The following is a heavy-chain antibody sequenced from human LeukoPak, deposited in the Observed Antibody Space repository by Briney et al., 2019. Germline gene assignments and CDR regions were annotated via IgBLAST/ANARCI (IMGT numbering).Heavy chain of an antibody. J-gene: IGHJ4*02. D-gene: IGHD6-19*01. CDR2: MNPNSGNT. CDR3: AREPRYSSGWYYFDY. V-gene: IGHV1-8*01. CDR1: GYTFTSYD. Sequence: ASVKVSCKASGYTFTSYDIHWVRQATGQGLEWMGWMNPNSGNTGYAQKFQGRVTMTRNTSISTAYMELSSLRSEDTAVYYCAREPRYSSGWYYFDYWGQGTLVTVSS.